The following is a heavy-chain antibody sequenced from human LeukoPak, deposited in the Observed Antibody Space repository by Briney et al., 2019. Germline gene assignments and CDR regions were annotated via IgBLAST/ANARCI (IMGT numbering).Heavy chain of an antibody. CDR2: IYSSGST. D-gene: IGHD2-8*01. CDR3: ARHYGVATTEYYFDS. Sequence: SETLSLTCTVSGGSISNYYWSWIRQPPGKGLEWIGYIYSSGSTTYNPSLLSRVTISLDTTNNQFSLKLNSVTAADTAVYYCARHYGVATTEYYFDSWGQGTLVTVSS. CDR1: GGSISNYY. V-gene: IGHV4-59*08. J-gene: IGHJ4*02.